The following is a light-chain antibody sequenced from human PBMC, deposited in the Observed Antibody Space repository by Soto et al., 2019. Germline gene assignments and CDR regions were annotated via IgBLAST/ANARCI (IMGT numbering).Light chain of an antibody. J-gene: IGKJ3*01. CDR1: QSVRSDY. V-gene: IGKV3-20*01. CDR2: GAS. Sequence: EIVLTQSPGTLSLSPGERATLSCRASQSVRSDYLAWYQQKPGQAPRLLIYGASSRATGIPDRFSGSGSGTDFTLTISRLEPEDFATYYCLQDYNYPFTFGPGTKVDIK. CDR3: LQDYNYPFT.